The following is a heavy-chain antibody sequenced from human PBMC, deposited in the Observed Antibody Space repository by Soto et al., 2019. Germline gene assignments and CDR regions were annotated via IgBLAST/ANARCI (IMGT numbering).Heavy chain of an antibody. Sequence: EVHILESGGGLVQPGASLRLSCAASGFTFSSTYISWVRQGPGKGLEVVSTIDGSGTFTYYVDTVKGRFTISRDNPTHKVNLQLMSVGAGGTAVYYCLKNSGWVHSWGQGTVVPVSS. D-gene: IGHD3-10*01. CDR3: LKNSGWVHS. J-gene: IGHJ5*01. CDR2: IDGSGTFT. CDR1: GFTFSSTY. V-gene: IGHV3-23*01.